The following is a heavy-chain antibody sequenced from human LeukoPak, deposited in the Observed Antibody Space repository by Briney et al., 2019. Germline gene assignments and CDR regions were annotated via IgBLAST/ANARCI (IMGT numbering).Heavy chain of an antibody. CDR1: GYAFTSYY. V-gene: IGHV1-46*03. CDR3: ARDQRGMVAAY. Sequence: ASVKVSCKASGYAFTSYYMHWVRQAPGQGLEWMGIINPSGGSTSYAQKFQGRVTMTRDTSTSTVYMELSSLRSEDTAVYYYARDQRGMVAAYWGQGTLVTVSS. CDR2: INPSGGST. D-gene: IGHD2-15*01. J-gene: IGHJ4*02.